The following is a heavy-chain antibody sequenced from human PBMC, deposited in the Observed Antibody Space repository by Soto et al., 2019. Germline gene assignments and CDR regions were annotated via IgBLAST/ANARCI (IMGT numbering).Heavy chain of an antibody. D-gene: IGHD3-22*01. CDR1: GFTFSTYK. J-gene: IGHJ4*02. CDR3: ARDAYDYDDTSGYYRH. V-gene: IGHV3-48*02. Sequence: EVQLVESGGGLVQPGGSLRLSCADSGFTFSTYKMNWVRQAPGKGLEWVSYISSSSSTIYYADSVKGRFTISRDNAKNSLYLQMNSLRDEDTAVYYCARDAYDYDDTSGYYRHWGQGTLVTVSS. CDR2: ISSSSSTI.